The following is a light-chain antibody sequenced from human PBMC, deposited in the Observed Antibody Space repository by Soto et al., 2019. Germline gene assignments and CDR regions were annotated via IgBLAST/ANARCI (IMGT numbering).Light chain of an antibody. J-gene: IGLJ2*01. CDR1: SSDVGGYNY. CDR3: SSYADNGVV. CDR2: EVS. Sequence: QSALTQPPSASGSPGQSVTISCTGTSSDVGGYNYVSWYQQHPGKAPKLMIYEVSKRPSGVPDRFSGSKSGNTDSLTVSGLQAEDEADYCCSSYADNGVVFGGGTQLTVL. V-gene: IGLV2-8*01.